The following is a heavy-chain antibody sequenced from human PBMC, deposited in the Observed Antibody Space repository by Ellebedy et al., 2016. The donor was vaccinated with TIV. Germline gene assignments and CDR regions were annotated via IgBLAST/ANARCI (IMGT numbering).Heavy chain of an antibody. CDR1: GYTFIDYG. CDR2: VSAYSGNT. CDR3: ARYSGSGTYYRNGMDV. Sequence: ASVKVSCKSSGYTFIDYGISWVRQPPGQGLDWMGWVSAYSGNTNYADNLQGRVTMTTDTSTDTAYMELRSLRSDDTAVYYCARYSGSGTYYRNGMDVWGQGTTVTVSS. J-gene: IGHJ6*02. V-gene: IGHV1-18*01. D-gene: IGHD3-10*01.